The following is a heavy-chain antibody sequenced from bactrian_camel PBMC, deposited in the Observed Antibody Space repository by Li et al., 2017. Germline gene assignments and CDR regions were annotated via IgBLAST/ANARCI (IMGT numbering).Heavy chain of an antibody. CDR1: GFTLSNYE. CDR2: ISSSGRNT. J-gene: IGHJ4*01. Sequence: QLVESGGGLVQPGGSLRLSCAASGFTLSNYEMKWFRQAPGKGPERVSAISSSGRNTYYADSVKGRFTISRDNAKNTLFLQMNSLKSEDTALYYCAIGYGLQGLQGRGQGTQVTVS. V-gene: IGHV3-2*01. D-gene: IGHD2*01.